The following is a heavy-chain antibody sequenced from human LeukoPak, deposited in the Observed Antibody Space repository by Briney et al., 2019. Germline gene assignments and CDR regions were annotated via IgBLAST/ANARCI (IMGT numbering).Heavy chain of an antibody. J-gene: IGHJ6*02. Sequence: GASVKVSCKASGYTFTSYDINWVRQATGQGLEWMGWMNPNSGNTGYAQKFQGSVTMTRNTSISTAYMELSSLRSEDTAVYYCARAWYYYGSGSYLLYYYYGMDVWGQGTTVTVSS. CDR1: GYTFTSYD. CDR3: ARAWYYYGSGSYLLYYYYGMDV. CDR2: MNPNSGNT. V-gene: IGHV1-8*01. D-gene: IGHD3-10*01.